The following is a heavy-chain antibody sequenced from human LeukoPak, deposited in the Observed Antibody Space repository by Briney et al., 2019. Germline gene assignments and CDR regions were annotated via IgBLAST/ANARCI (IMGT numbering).Heavy chain of an antibody. V-gene: IGHV4-59*01. CDR2: IYYSGST. D-gene: IGHD7-27*01. CDR3: ARGWGSTLNYWYFDL. J-gene: IGHJ2*01. CDR1: GFTFSSYS. Sequence: PGGSLRLSCAASGFTFSSYSMNWVRQAPGKGLEWIGCIYYSGSTNYNPSLKGRVSISVDTSKTQFSLKLSSVTAADTAVYYCARGWGSTLNYWYFDLWGRGTLVTVSS.